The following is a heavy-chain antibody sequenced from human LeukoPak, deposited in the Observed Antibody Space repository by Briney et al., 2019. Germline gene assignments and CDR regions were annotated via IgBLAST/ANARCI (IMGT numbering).Heavy chain of an antibody. CDR3: ARDNSVADYFDY. CDR1: GFTFSSYG. CDR2: IWYDGSNK. D-gene: IGHD6-19*01. Sequence: GSLRLSCAASGFTFSSYGMHWVRQAPGKGLEWVAVIWYDGSNKYYADSVKGRFTISRDNSKNTLYLQMNSLRAEDTAVYYCARDNSVADYFDYWGQGTLVTVSS. J-gene: IGHJ4*02. V-gene: IGHV3-33*01.